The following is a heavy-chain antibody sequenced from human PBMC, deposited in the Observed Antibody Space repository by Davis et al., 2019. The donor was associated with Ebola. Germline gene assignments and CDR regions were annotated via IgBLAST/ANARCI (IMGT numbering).Heavy chain of an antibody. Sequence: ASVKVSCKASGYTFTSYGISWVRQAPGQGLEWMGWISAYNGNTNYAQKLQGRVTMTTDTSTSTAYMELRILRSDDTAVYYCARGGSKRVLSGYDSNYYYYGTDVWGQGTTVTVSS. D-gene: IGHD5-12*01. V-gene: IGHV1-18*01. J-gene: IGHJ6*02. CDR1: GYTFTSYG. CDR2: ISAYNGNT. CDR3: ARGGSKRVLSGYDSNYYYYGTDV.